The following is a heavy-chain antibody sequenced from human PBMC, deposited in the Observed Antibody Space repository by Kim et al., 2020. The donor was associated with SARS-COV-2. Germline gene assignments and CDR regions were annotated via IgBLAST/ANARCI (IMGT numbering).Heavy chain of an antibody. CDR1: GFPFDNYG. CDR2: ISGSGTKT. V-gene: IGHV3-23*01. Sequence: GGSLRLSCAASGFPFDNYGMTWVRQAPGKGLEWVSSISGSGTKTQYADPVNGRFIIFRDNTKNILYLQMNSLRGEDTAVYFCAKGLWVAEKGEDFWGQG. J-gene: IGHJ4*02. D-gene: IGHD3-10*01. CDR3: AKGLWVAEKGEDF.